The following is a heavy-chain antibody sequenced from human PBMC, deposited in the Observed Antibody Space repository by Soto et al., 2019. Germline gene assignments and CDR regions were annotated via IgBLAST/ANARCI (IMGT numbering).Heavy chain of an antibody. V-gene: IGHV3-74*01. CDR2: INSDGSST. J-gene: IGHJ6*02. CDR3: ARDATYAMDV. Sequence: EVQLVESGGGLVQPGGSLRLSCAASGLTFSSYWMHWVRQPPGKGLVWVSRINSDGSSTTYADSVKGRFTISRDVAKNTLYLQMNSLRAEDTAVYYCARDATYAMDVWGHGTTVTVSS. CDR1: GLTFSSYW.